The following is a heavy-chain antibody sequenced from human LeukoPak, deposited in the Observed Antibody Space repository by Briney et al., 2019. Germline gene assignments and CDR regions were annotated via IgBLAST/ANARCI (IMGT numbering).Heavy chain of an antibody. J-gene: IGHJ4*02. CDR2: ISYDGSNK. CDR1: GFTFSSYG. D-gene: IGHD3-16*02. CDR3: AKDWDYVWGSYRSPEAVY. V-gene: IGHV3-30*18. Sequence: PGGSLRLSCAASGFTFSSYGMHCGREAPGKGLGCGAGISYDGSNKYYADSVKGGFTISRDNSKNTLYLQMNSMRAEDTAVYYCAKDWDYVWGSYRSPEAVYWGQGTLVTVSS.